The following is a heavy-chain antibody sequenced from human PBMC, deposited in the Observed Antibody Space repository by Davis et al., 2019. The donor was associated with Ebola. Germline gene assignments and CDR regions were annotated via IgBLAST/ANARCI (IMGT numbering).Heavy chain of an antibody. Sequence: ASVTVSCKASGYRFISYNMHWARQAPGQGLEWMGIIDPITGGTSYAQNFQVRVNMTRDTSTSTVYMELSSLRSEDTAVYYCAREGGRYYDSSGYVFDIWGQGTMVKVSS. CDR2: IDPITGGT. CDR1: GYRFISYN. V-gene: IGHV1-46*01. D-gene: IGHD3-22*01. CDR3: AREGGRYYDSSGYVFDI. J-gene: IGHJ3*02.